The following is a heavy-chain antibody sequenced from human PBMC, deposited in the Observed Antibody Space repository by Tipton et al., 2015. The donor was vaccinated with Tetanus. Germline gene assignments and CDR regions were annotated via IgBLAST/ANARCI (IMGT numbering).Heavy chain of an antibody. V-gene: IGHV3-23*01. D-gene: IGHD6-13*01. CDR1: GFSVSNNY. CDR2: ISGSGGST. Sequence: SLRLSCAASGFSVSNNYLSWVRQAPGKGLEWVSGISGSGGSTYYADSVKGRFTISRDNSKNTLYLQMNSLRAEDTAVYYCAKEGLSAFDYWGQGTLVSVSS. CDR3: AKEGLSAFDY. J-gene: IGHJ4*02.